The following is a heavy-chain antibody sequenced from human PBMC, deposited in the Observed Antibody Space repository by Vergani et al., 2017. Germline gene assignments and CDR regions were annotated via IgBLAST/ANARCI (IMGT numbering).Heavy chain of an antibody. Sequence: QVHLVESGGGVVQPGRSLRLSCVVSGFTSSYYGMHWVRQAPGKGLEWVAGISYDGTQKYYADSVKGRFTISRDNSKSTLYLQMNSLRNEDTAVYYCATKSCGTPGCQIGYFREWGQGTLVTVSS. CDR1: GFTSSYYG. CDR2: ISYDGTQK. J-gene: IGHJ1*01. CDR3: ATKSCGTPGCQIGYFRE. D-gene: IGHD1-1*01. V-gene: IGHV3-30*03.